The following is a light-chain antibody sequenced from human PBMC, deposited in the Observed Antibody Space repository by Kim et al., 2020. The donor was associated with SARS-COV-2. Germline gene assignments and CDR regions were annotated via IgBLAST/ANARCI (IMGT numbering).Light chain of an antibody. Sequence: QSALTQPASVSGSPGQSITISCNGTSSDVGAYKYVAWYQQYPGKAPKLIIYDVTNRPSGVSNRFSASKSGNTASLNISGLQAEDEADYYCSSYTTTSNRVFGGGTQLTVL. V-gene: IGLV2-14*03. CDR3: SSYTTTSNRV. CDR2: DVT. CDR1: SSDVGAYKY. J-gene: IGLJ3*02.